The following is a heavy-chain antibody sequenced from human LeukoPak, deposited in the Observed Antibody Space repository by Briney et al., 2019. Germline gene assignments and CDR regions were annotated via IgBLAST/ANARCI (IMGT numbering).Heavy chain of an antibody. V-gene: IGHV1-3*01. CDR1: GYTFTSYA. CDR2: INAGNGNT. D-gene: IGHD2-21*02. CDR3: ARLYCGGDCYPDY. Sequence: ASVKVSCKASGYTFTSYAMHWVRQAPGQRLEWMGWINAGNGNTKYSQKFQGRVTITRDTSASTAYMELSSLRSEDTAVYYCARLYCGGDCYPDYWGQGTLVTVSS. J-gene: IGHJ4*02.